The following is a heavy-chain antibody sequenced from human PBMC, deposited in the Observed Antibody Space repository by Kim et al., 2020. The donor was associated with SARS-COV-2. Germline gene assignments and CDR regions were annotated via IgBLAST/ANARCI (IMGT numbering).Heavy chain of an antibody. Sequence: ASVKVSCKASGYTFTSYGISWVRQAPGQGLEWMGWISAYNGNTNYAQKLQGRVTMTTDTSTSTAYMELRSLRSDDTAVYYCARGFTIDIVVVPAAEEDGYYYYGMDVWGQGTTVTVSS. CDR3: ARGFTIDIVVVPAAEEDGYYYYGMDV. D-gene: IGHD2-2*01. V-gene: IGHV1-18*04. CDR2: ISAYNGNT. J-gene: IGHJ6*02. CDR1: GYTFTSYG.